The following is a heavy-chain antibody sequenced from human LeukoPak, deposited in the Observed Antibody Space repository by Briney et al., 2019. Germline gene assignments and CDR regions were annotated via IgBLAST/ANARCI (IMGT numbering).Heavy chain of an antibody. D-gene: IGHD4-23*01. CDR3: AGQVVMAGDWFDP. CDR2: VYTSGST. J-gene: IGHJ5*02. Sequence: KPSETLSLTCTVSGGSISSGSYCWSWIRQSAGKGLEWIGRVYTSGSTNYNPSLKSRVTISVDTPKNQFSLKLSSVTAADTAVYYCAGQVVMAGDWFDPWGQGTLVTVSS. V-gene: IGHV4-61*02. CDR1: GGSISSGSYC.